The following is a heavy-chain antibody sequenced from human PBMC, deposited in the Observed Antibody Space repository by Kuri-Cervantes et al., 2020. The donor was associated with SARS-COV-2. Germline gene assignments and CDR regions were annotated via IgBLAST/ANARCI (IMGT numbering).Heavy chain of an antibody. CDR3: ARAGVVVIAAVYYFDY. CDR2: ISYDGSNK. CDR1: GFTFSSYG. J-gene: IGHJ4*02. V-gene: IGHV3-30*03. Sequence: GESLKISCAASGFTFSSYGMHWVRQAPGKGLEWVAVISYDGSNKYYADSVKGRFTISRDNSKNTLYPQMNSLRAEDTAVYYCARAGVVVIAAVYYFDYWGQGTLVTVSS. D-gene: IGHD2-15*01.